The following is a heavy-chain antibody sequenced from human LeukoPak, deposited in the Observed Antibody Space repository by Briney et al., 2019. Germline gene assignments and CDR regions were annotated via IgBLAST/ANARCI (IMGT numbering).Heavy chain of an antibody. J-gene: IGHJ4*02. CDR3: SARRRVVVASDY. CDR2: ISGSGGST. V-gene: IGHV3-23*01. D-gene: IGHD3-22*01. CDR1: GFTFSSYA. Sequence: GGSLRLSCAASGFTFSSYAMSWVRQAPGKGLEWVSAISGSGGSTYYADSVKGRFTISRDSSKNTLYLQMASLGAEDTAVYYCSARRRVVVASDYWGQGTLVTVSS.